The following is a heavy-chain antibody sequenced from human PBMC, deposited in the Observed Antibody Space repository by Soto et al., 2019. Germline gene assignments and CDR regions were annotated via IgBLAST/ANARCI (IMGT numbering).Heavy chain of an antibody. Sequence: TPSPTCPVPSCPIHNVYWWSWVRQSPGKGLEWIGEASHDGVTNYNPSLEGRVTISIDKSKNQFYLDLNSVTAADTAMYYCARTSRFDSWGQGTLVTVSS. CDR3: ARTSRFDS. CDR1: SCPIHNVYW. D-gene: IGHD6-6*01. J-gene: IGHJ4*02. V-gene: IGHV4-4*02. CDR2: ASHDGVT.